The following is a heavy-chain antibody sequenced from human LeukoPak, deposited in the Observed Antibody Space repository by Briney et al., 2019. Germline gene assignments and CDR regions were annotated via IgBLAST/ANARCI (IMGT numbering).Heavy chain of an antibody. J-gene: IGHJ5*02. Sequence: GGSLRLSCAASGFTFSSYTMSWVRQAPGKGLEWLSAISGSGASTHYADSVRGRFTISRDNSKSTLYLQMNSLRADGTAVYYCTKEDPRFDPWGQGTLVTVSS. V-gene: IGHV3-23*01. CDR3: TKEDPRFDP. CDR2: ISGSGAST. CDR1: GFTFSSYT.